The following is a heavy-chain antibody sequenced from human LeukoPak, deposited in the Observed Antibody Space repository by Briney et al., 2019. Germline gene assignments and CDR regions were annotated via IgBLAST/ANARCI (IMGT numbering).Heavy chain of an antibody. V-gene: IGHV3-11*01. J-gene: IGHJ6*02. Sequence: GGSLRLSCAASGFTFSDYYMSWIRQAPGKGLEWVSYISSSGNTIYYADSVKGRFTISRDNAKNSLYLQMNSLRAEDTAVYYCARDLIVVVPAATYYYYGMDVWGQGTTVTVSS. D-gene: IGHD2-2*01. CDR1: GFTFSDYY. CDR3: ARDLIVVVPAATYYYYGMDV. CDR2: ISSSGNTI.